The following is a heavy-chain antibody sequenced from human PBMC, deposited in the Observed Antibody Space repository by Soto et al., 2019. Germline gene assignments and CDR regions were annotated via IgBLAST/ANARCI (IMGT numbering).Heavy chain of an antibody. Sequence: EVQLVESGGGLVKPGGSLRLSCAASGFTFSSYSMNWVRQAPGKGLEWVSSISSSSSYIYYADSVKGRFTISRDNAKNSLYLQMNSLRAEDTAVYYCASLGGIAAAGSFDYWGQGTLVTVSS. CDR1: GFTFSSYS. CDR2: ISSSSSYI. D-gene: IGHD6-13*01. V-gene: IGHV3-21*01. CDR3: ASLGGIAAAGSFDY. J-gene: IGHJ4*02.